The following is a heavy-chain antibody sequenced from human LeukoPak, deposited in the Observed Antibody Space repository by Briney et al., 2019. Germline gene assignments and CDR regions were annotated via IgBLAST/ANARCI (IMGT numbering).Heavy chain of an antibody. V-gene: IGHV4-59*11. Sequence: SETLSLTCTVSGGSITSHYWSWIRQPPGKGLEWIGYVYYSGTTNYNPSLKSRVTISVDTSKNQFSLKLTSVTAADTAVYYCARDGLIQYPNTYYFDYWGQGTLVTVSS. J-gene: IGHJ4*02. CDR1: GGSITSHY. D-gene: IGHD4-11*01. CDR3: ARDGLIQYPNTYYFDY. CDR2: VYYSGTT.